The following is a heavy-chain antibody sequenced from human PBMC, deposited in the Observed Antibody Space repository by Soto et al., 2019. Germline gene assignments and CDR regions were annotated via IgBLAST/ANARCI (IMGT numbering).Heavy chain of an antibody. Sequence: PSETLSLTCAVYGGSFSGYYWSWIRQPPGKGLEWIGEINHSGSTNYNPSLKSRVTISVDTSKNQFSLKPSSVTAADTAVYYCARGASGYYDSSGYYSPYYFDYWGQGTLVTVSS. CDR2: INHSGST. CDR3: ARGASGYYDSSGYYSPYYFDY. J-gene: IGHJ4*02. V-gene: IGHV4-34*01. CDR1: GGSFSGYY. D-gene: IGHD3-22*01.